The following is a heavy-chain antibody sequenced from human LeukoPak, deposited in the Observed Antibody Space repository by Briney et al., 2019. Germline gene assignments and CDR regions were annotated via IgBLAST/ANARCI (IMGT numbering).Heavy chain of an antibody. CDR1: GYSLTNHY. CDR2: VLHTGGT. CDR3: ARGPAAIHP. V-gene: IGHV4-34*12. J-gene: IGHJ5*02. Sequence: SPSETLSLTCAVYGYSLTNHYWIWIRQPPGKGLEWVGEVLHTGGTNHNPSLKSRVTISVDTSKNQFFLKLTSVTAADTAVYYCARGPAAIHPWGPGTLVTVSS. D-gene: IGHD2-2*01.